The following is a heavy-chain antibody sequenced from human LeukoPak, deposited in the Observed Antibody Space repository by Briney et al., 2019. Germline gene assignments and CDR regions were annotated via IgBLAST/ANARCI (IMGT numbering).Heavy chain of an antibody. V-gene: IGHV1-69*05. CDR3: ARGDSGSYHFDY. J-gene: IGHJ4*02. CDR1: GGTFSSYA. CDR2: IIPIFGTA. Sequence: SVKVSCKASGGTFSSYAISWVRQAPGQGLEWMGGIIPIFGTANYAQKFQGRVTITTDESTSTAYMELSSLRSEDTAVYYCARGDSGSYHFDYWGQGTLVTVSS. D-gene: IGHD1-26*01.